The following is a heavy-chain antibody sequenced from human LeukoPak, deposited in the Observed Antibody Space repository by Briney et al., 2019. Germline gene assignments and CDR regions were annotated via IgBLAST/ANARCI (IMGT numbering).Heavy chain of an antibody. CDR3: AGDGAWVAAGNEGHY. J-gene: IGHJ4*02. V-gene: IGHV1-69*01. D-gene: IGHD6-13*01. CDR2: IIPIFGTA. CDR1: GGTFSSYA. Sequence: SVKVSCKASGGTFSSYAISWVRQAPGQGLEWMGGIIPIFGTANYAQKFQGRVTITADESTSTAYMELSSLRSEDTAVYYCAGDGAWVAAGNEGHYWGQGTQVTVSS.